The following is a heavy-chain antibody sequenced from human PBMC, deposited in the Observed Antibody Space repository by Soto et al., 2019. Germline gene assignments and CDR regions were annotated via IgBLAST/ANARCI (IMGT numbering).Heavy chain of an antibody. D-gene: IGHD2-15*01. CDR3: ARTEHDCSGGSCYSPHFDY. V-gene: IGHV1-18*01. CDR1: GYTFTSYG. J-gene: IGHJ4*02. CDR2: ISAYNGNT. Sequence: ASVKVSCKASGYTFTSYGISWVRQAPGQGLEWMGWISAYNGNTNYAQKLQGRVTMTTDTSTSTAYMELRSLRSDDTAVYYCARTEHDCSGGSCYSPHFDYRGQGTLVTVSS.